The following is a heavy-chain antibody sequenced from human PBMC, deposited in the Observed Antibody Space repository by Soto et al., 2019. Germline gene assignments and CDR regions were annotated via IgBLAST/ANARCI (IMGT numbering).Heavy chain of an antibody. D-gene: IGHD3-10*01. Sequence: SETLSLTCAVYGGSFSGYYWSWIRQPPGKGLEWIGEINHSGSTNYNPSLKSRVTISVDTSKNQFSLKLSSVTAADTAVYYCARGGKNYLGWGIYYTHYYCVMDVGGKGTRFPVS. J-gene: IGHJ6*04. CDR1: GGSFSGYY. CDR2: INHSGST. V-gene: IGHV4-34*01. CDR3: ARGGKNYLGWGIYYTHYYCVMDV.